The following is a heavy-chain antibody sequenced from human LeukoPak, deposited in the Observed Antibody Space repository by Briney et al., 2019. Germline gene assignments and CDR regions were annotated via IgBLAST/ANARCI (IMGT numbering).Heavy chain of an antibody. D-gene: IGHD1-26*01. CDR3: AREVGTPQAFDI. V-gene: IGHV3-48*01. Sequence: GGSLRLSRAASRFTFSNYGVNWVRQAPGKGLEWVSYINSRSSTIYYADSVRGRFTISRDNAKNSLYLQMNSLKAEDTAIYYCAREVGTPQAFDIWGQGTMVAVSS. J-gene: IGHJ3*02. CDR1: RFTFSNYG. CDR2: INSRSSTI.